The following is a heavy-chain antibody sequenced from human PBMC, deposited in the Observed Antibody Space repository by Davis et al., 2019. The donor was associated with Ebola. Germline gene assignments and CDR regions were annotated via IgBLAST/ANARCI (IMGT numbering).Heavy chain of an antibody. V-gene: IGHV4-30-2*02. CDR3: TKKLGRVSDF. CDR2: IYHSGST. CDR1: GGSISSGGYS. D-gene: IGHD1-26*01. Sequence: SETLSLTCTVSGGSISSGGYSWSWIRQPPGKGLEWIGYIYHSGSTYYNPSLKSRVTISVDRSKNQFFLRLGSVTAADTAMYYCTKKLGRVSDFWGQGSLVTVSS. J-gene: IGHJ4*02.